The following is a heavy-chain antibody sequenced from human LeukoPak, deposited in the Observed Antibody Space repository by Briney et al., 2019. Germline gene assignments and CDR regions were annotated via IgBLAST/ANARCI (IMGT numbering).Heavy chain of an antibody. CDR3: ARDRDNNFDY. CDR1: GGSISSGSYY. J-gene: IGHJ4*02. D-gene: IGHD1-14*01. V-gene: IGHV4-61*02. Sequence: PSQTLSLTCTVSGGSISSGSYYWSWIRQPAGKGLEWIGRIYTSGSTNYNPSLKSRVTISVDTSKNQFSLKLSSVTAADTAVYYCARDRDNNFDYWGQGTLVTVSS. CDR2: IYTSGST.